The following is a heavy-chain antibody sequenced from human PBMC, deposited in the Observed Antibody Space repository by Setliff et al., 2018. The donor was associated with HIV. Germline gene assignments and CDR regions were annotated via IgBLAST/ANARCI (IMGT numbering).Heavy chain of an antibody. V-gene: IGHV3-21*01. Sequence: GGSLRLSCAASGFTFRNYAMGWVRQGPGKGLEWVSSISSSSSYIYYADSVKGRFTISRDNAKNSLYLQMNSLRAEDTAFYYCARGWFDSWGQGTLVTVSS. CDR1: GFTFRNYA. J-gene: IGHJ5*01. CDR2: ISSSSSYI. CDR3: ARGWFDS.